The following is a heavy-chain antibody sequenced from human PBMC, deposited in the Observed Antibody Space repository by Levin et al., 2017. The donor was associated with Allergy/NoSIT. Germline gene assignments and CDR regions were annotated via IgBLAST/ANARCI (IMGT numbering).Heavy chain of an antibody. Sequence: SETLSLTCSVSGGSVSSGTYYWSWIRRPPGKGLEWIGYINYRGVTKYNPSLKSRVTISVDTSKNEFSLKVSSVTAADTAVYYCARNRIIVSGGNDYYYGMDVWGQGTTVTVSS. CDR3: ARNRIIVSGGNDYYYGMDV. D-gene: IGHD5/OR15-5a*01. J-gene: IGHJ6*02. CDR1: GGSVSSGTYY. V-gene: IGHV4-61*01. CDR2: INYRGVT.